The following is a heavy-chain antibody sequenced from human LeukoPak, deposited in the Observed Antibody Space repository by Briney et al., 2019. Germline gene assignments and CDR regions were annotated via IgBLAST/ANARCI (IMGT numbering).Heavy chain of an antibody. CDR3: ARGGGYDPFDY. CDR2: IHTSGTT. Sequence: SQTLSLTCSVSGGSINSGSYFWSWLPQPAGKGLEWVGRIHTSGTTNYNPSLKRRVTISIDTSKNQFSLKLSSVIAADTAVYYCARGGGYDPFDYWGQGTLVTVSS. D-gene: IGHD5-12*01. V-gene: IGHV4-61*02. J-gene: IGHJ4*02. CDR1: GGSINSGSYF.